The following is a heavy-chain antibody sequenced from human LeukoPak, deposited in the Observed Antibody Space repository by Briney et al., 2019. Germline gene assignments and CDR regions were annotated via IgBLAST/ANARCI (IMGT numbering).Heavy chain of an antibody. D-gene: IGHD1-1*01. CDR3: ARAKRGTPLPISYYYYAMDV. Sequence: GGSLRLSCAASGFTVSSNYMSWVRQAPGKGLEWVSVIYSGGSTYYADSVKGRFTISRDNSKNTLYLQMNSLRAEDTAVYFCARAKRGTPLPISYYYYAMDVWGQGTTVTVSS. CDR1: GFTVSSNY. CDR2: IYSGGST. V-gene: IGHV3-53*01. J-gene: IGHJ6*02.